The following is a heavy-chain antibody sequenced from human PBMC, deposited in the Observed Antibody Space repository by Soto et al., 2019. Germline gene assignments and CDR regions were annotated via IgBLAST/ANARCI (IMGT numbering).Heavy chain of an antibody. J-gene: IGHJ3*02. Sequence: QVQLQESGPGLVKPLGTLSLTCTVSGGSISSSDWWNWVRQPPGKGPEWIGKIYHSGSTNYNPSLKSRVTISVDKSKNQFSLKVTSVTAADTAVYYCAANSHANNAFDIWGQGTVVIVSS. V-gene: IGHV4-4*02. CDR3: AANSHANNAFDI. CDR2: IYHSGST. D-gene: IGHD1-1*01. CDR1: GGSISSSDW.